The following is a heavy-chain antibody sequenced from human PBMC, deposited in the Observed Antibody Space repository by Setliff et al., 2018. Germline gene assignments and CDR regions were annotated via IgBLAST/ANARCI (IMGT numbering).Heavy chain of an antibody. V-gene: IGHV1-2*02. Sequence: ASVKVSCKASGFTFTDHYMHWVRQAPGQGLEWMGWINPNSGGREYAEAFRGRVTMTGDTSIRTAFMELSGLTSDDTAVYYCAGPFDVGPYPRPIDGLDLWGQGTRVTVSS. CDR1: GFTFTDHY. J-gene: IGHJ3*01. CDR3: AGPFDVGPYPRPIDGLDL. CDR2: INPNSGGR. D-gene: IGHD3-9*01.